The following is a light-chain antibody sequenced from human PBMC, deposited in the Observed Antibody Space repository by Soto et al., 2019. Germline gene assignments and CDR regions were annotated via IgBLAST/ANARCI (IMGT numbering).Light chain of an antibody. J-gene: IGKJ3*01. CDR3: QQYGSSFT. CDR1: QSVSSSY. V-gene: IGKV3-20*01. CDR2: GAS. Sequence: EIVLTQSPGTLSLSPGERAPLSCRASQSVSSSYLAWYQQKPGQAPRLLFYGASSRATGIPDRFSGSGSGTDFTLTISRLEPEDFAVYYCQQYGSSFTFGPGTKVDIK.